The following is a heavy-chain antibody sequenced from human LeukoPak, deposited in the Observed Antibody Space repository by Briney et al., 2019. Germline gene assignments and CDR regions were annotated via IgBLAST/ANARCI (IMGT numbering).Heavy chain of an antibody. Sequence: GGSLRLSCAASGFTFSSFAMSWVRQAPGKGLEWVSAISDSGGSTYYADSVKGRFTISRDNSKNTLYLQMNSLRAEDTAVYYCAKDSPMTINYYDSSGSPDAFDIWGQGTMVTVSS. CDR3: AKDSPMTINYYDSSGSPDAFDI. V-gene: IGHV3-23*01. D-gene: IGHD3-22*01. CDR2: ISDSGGST. J-gene: IGHJ3*02. CDR1: GFTFSSFA.